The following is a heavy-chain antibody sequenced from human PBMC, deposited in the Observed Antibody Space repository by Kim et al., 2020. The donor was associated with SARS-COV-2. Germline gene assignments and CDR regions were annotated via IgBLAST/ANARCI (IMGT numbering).Heavy chain of an antibody. Sequence: ADSVKGRLTIPRDNAKNSLYLQMNSLRAEDTAVYYCAREGGTTVVTPVDYWGQGTLVTVSS. J-gene: IGHJ4*02. V-gene: IGHV3-21*01. D-gene: IGHD4-17*01. CDR3: AREGGTTVVTPVDY.